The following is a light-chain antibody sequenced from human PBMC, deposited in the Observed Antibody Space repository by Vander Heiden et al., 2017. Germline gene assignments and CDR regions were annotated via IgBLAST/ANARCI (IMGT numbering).Light chain of an antibody. Sequence: EFVFTQPAGTLSVSPGAGATLSCRARETVSENYLVWYQQKQGRAPRLLIYDGSTRSTGSTDGFSASGAGTDLSITISRRVQADFAVYYCQQQYSSPLYIFGQGTKLDIK. J-gene: IGKJ2*01. CDR1: ETVSENY. CDR2: DGS. CDR3: QQQYSSPLYI. V-gene: IGKV3-20*01.